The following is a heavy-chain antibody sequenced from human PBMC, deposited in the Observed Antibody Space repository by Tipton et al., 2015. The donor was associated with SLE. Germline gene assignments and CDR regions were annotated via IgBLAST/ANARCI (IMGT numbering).Heavy chain of an antibody. D-gene: IGHD2-8*01. V-gene: IGHV3-30*04. Sequence: SLRLSCAASGFTFSSYAMHWVRQAPGKGLEWVAVISYDGSNKYYADSVKGRFTISRDNSKNTLYLQMNSLRGEDTAVYYCARSLLLVYPSDYWGQGTLVTVSS. J-gene: IGHJ4*02. CDR3: ARSLLLVYPSDY. CDR1: GFTFSSYA. CDR2: ISYDGSNK.